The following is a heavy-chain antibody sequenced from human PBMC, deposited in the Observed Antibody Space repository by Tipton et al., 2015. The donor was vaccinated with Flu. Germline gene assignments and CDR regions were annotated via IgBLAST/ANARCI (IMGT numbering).Heavy chain of an antibody. J-gene: IGHJ4*02. Sequence: TLSLTCSVSGDSVSSHPYYWSWVRQPPGKGLEWIGFIDNTESTDYNPSLRSRVTISIDRSKNQLSLKLKSVTPSDTAVYYCARDRSRWGGTSDFWGQGTLVTVSS. V-gene: IGHV4-61*01. D-gene: IGHD1-1*01. CDR1: GDSVSSHPYY. CDR2: IDNTEST. CDR3: ARDRSRWGGTSDF.